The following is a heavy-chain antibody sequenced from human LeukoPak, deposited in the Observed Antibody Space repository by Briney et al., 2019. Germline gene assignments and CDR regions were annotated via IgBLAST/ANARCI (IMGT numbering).Heavy chain of an antibody. CDR2: ISGNNGNT. V-gene: IGHV1-18*01. CDR1: GYTLSSYG. J-gene: IGHJ4*02. Sequence: GASVKVSCKASGYTLSSYGISWVRQAPGQGLEWMGWISGNNGNTNYAQKVQGRVTMTTDTSTSTAYMELRSLRSDDTAVYYCARGRAASTFWLDYWGQGTLVTVSS. D-gene: IGHD6-13*01. CDR3: ARGRAASTFWLDY.